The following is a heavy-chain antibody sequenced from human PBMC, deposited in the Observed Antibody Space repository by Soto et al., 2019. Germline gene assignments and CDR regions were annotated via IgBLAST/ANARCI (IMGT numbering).Heavy chain of an antibody. Sequence: GSVKVSCKTSGYSFSNYVITCVRQAPGQPLEWLGWISLYSDGTNYAQKFQGRVSMTTDPSTTTAYMELRSLRSDATAVYYCARVIPGAEAWFGPWGQGTLVTV. V-gene: IGHV1-18*01. D-gene: IGHD2-2*01. J-gene: IGHJ5*02. CDR2: ISLYSDGT. CDR3: ARVIPGAEAWFGP. CDR1: GYSFSNYV.